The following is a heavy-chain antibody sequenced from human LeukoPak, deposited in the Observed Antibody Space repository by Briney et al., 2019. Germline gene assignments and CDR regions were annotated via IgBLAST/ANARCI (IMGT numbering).Heavy chain of an antibody. CDR1: GGSVSGGSISSYY. Sequence: SETLSLTCTVSGGSVSGGSISSYYWSWIRQPPGKGLEWIGFIAYTGSTTYNPSLKSRVTISVDTSKNQFSLKLNSVTAADTAVYYCARVNPKPRELLWFGELFNNWFDPWGQGTLVTVSS. D-gene: IGHD3-10*01. CDR3: ARVNPKPRELLWFGELFNNWFDP. V-gene: IGHV4-59*08. CDR2: IAYTGST. J-gene: IGHJ5*02.